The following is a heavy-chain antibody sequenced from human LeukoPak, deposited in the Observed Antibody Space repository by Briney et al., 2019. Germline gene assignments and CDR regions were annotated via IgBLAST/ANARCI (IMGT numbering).Heavy chain of an antibody. D-gene: IGHD2-2*01. CDR2: INAGNGNT. CDR3: ARVDTSRRYYDAFDI. V-gene: IGHV1-3*01. Sequence: ASVKVSCKASGYTFTSYAMHWERQAPGQRLEWMGWINAGNGNTKYSQKFQGRVTITRDTSASTAYMELSSLRSEDTAVYYCARVDTSRRYYDAFDIWGQGTMVTVSS. J-gene: IGHJ3*02. CDR1: GYTFTSYA.